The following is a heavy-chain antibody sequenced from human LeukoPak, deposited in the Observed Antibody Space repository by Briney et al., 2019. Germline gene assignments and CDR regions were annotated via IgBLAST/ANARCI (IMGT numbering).Heavy chain of an antibody. CDR1: GGSISSGSYY. Sequence: SETLSLTCTVSGGSISSGSYYWSWIRQPAGKGLEGIGRIYTSGSTNYNPSLKSRVTISVDTSKNQFSLKLSSVTAADTAVYYCARLDVGSGYLIDYWGQGTLVTVSS. J-gene: IGHJ4*02. V-gene: IGHV4-61*02. CDR3: ARLDVGSGYLIDY. D-gene: IGHD5-12*01. CDR2: IYTSGST.